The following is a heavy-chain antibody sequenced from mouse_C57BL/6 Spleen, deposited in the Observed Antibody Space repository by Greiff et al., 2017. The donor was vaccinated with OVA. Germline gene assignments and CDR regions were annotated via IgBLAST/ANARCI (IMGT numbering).Heavy chain of an antibody. CDR2: IHPNSGST. CDR1: GYTFTSYW. J-gene: IGHJ1*03. CDR3: ARVGYGNDWYFDV. D-gene: IGHD2-1*01. Sequence: QVQLQQPGAELVKPGASVKLSCKASGYTFTSYWMHWVKQRPGQGLEWIGMIHPNSGSTNYNEKFKSKATLTVDKSSSTAYMQLSSLTSEDSAVYYGARVGYGNDWYFDVWGTGTTVTVSS. V-gene: IGHV1-64*01.